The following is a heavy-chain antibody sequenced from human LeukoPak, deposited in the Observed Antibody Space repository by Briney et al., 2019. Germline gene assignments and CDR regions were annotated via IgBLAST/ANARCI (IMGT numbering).Heavy chain of an antibody. CDR3: ARDLEPYSGSSHFDY. CDR1: ELTFSSYA. CDR2: ISYDGSNK. V-gene: IGHV3-30*04. Sequence: GGSLSLSGAASELTFSSYAMHWVRQAPGKGLEGGAFISYDGSNKYYADSVKGRFTISRDNSKNTLYLQMNSLRAEDTAVYYCARDLEPYSGSSHFDYWGQGTLDTVSS. J-gene: IGHJ4*02. D-gene: IGHD1-26*01.